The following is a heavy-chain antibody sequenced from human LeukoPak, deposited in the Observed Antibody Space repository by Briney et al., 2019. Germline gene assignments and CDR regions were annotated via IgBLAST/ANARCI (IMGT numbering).Heavy chain of an antibody. CDR2: MSSSDGTI. Sequence: PGGSLRLSCAASGFTFSDYPMNWIRQAPGMGLQWVSYMSSSDGTIYYADSVKGRFTTSRDNAKNLLFLQMNSLRAEDTAVYYCARGNSGYYSDYWGQGSLVTVSS. CDR1: GFTFSDYP. J-gene: IGHJ4*02. D-gene: IGHD3-22*01. CDR3: ARGNSGYYSDY. V-gene: IGHV3-11*01.